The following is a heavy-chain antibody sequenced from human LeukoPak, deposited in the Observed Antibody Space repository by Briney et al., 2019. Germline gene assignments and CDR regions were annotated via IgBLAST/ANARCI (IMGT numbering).Heavy chain of an antibody. CDR2: ISSSSTI. CDR1: GFTFSTFG. J-gene: IGHJ6*02. D-gene: IGHD3-16*01. CDR3: ARSWGTGMDV. Sequence: GGSLRLSCAVSGFTFSTFGMNWVRLAPGKGLEWISYISSSSTIYYADSVKGRFTISRDNAKNSLFLQMISLRDEDTAVYYCARSWGTGMDVWGQGTTVSVSS. V-gene: IGHV3-48*02.